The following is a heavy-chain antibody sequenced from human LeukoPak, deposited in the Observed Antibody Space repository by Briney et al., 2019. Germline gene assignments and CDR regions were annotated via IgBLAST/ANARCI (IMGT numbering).Heavy chain of an antibody. CDR2: ISYDGSNK. CDR3: ARANYYGSGTAVFDY. CDR1: GFTFSSYA. V-gene: IGHV3-30-3*01. J-gene: IGHJ4*02. D-gene: IGHD3-10*01. Sequence: GGSLRLSCAASGFTFSSYAMHWVRQAPGKGLEWVAVISYDGSNKYYADSVKGRFTISRDNSKNTLYLQMNSLRAEDTAVYYCARANYYGSGTAVFDYWGQGTLVTVSS.